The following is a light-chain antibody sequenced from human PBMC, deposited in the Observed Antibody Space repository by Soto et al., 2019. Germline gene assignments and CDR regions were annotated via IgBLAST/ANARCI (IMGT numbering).Light chain of an antibody. CDR3: KHDCSSPMLT. CDR1: QRVGSSN. V-gene: IGKV3-20*01. CDR2: SAS. Sequence: EVVLTQSPGTLSLSPGERATLSCRASQRVGSSNLVWYQQKPGQAPRLLVSSASGKATCIPDRFSGSGSGTDFTLTIIRLEPEDFAVYVCKHDCSSPMLTFGGGTKVEIK. J-gene: IGKJ4*01.